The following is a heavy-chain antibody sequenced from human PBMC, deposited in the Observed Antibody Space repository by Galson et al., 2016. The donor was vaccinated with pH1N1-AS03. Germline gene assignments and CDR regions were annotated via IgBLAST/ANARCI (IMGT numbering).Heavy chain of an antibody. CDR2: IIPLFGTP. CDR1: GGTFSNYA. V-gene: IGHV1-69*06. D-gene: IGHD3-3*01. Sequence: SVKVSCKASGGTFSNYAFSWVRQAPGQGLEWMGGIIPLFGTPNYAQKFQGRVTITADKSTNTAYMELTSLRSEDTAVYFRAILDGGGYDFGRGKPGGYWGQGTLVTVSS. J-gene: IGHJ4*02. CDR3: AILDGGGYDFGRGKPGGY.